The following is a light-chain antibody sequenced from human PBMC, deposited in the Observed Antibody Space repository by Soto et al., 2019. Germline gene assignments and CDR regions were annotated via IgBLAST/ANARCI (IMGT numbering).Light chain of an antibody. V-gene: IGLV2-14*01. CDR3: SSYTSSSTYV. Sequence: QSVLTQPASVCGSPGQSITISCTRTSSDVGGYNYVSWYQQHPGKAPKLMIYEVSNRPSGVSNRFSGSKSGNTASLTISGLQAEDEADYYCSSYTSSSTYVFGTGTKVTVL. CDR2: EVS. J-gene: IGLJ1*01. CDR1: SSDVGGYNY.